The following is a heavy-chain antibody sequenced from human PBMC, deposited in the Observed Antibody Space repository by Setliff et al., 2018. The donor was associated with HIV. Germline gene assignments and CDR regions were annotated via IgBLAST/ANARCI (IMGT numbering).Heavy chain of an antibody. CDR1: GGSISSGGYY. Sequence: PSETLSLTCIVSGGSISSGGYYWTWIRQYPGKGREWIGYIYYTGSTYYNPYLKSRLTMSVDASKNQFSLKLTSVTAADTAVYSCARVAMLRGLRHSFASWGQGTLVTVSS. V-gene: IGHV4-31*03. CDR3: ARVAMLRGLRHSFAS. CDR2: IYYTGST. D-gene: IGHD3-10*01. J-gene: IGHJ4*02.